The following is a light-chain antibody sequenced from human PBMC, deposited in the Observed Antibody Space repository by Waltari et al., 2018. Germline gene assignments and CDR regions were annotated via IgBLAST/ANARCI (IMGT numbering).Light chain of an antibody. CDR1: QSVSSY. CDR3: QQRSNWPPSIT. Sequence: EIVLTQSPATLSLSPGDRATLPCRASQSVSSYLAWYQQKPGQAPRLLIYDASNRATGIPARFSGSGSGTDFTLTISSLEPEDFAVYYCQQRSNWPPSITFGQGTRLEIK. J-gene: IGKJ5*01. CDR2: DAS. V-gene: IGKV3-11*01.